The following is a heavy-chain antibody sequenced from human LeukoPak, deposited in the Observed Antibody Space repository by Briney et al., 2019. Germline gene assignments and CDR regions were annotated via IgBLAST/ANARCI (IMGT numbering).Heavy chain of an antibody. CDR2: INPNSGGT. CDR1: GYTFTGYY. J-gene: IGHJ4*02. Sequence: ASVKVSCKASGYTFTGYYMHWVRQAPGQGLEWMGWINPNSGGTNYAQKFQGRVTMTRDTSISTACMELSRLRSDDTAVYYCARGGLSRKQWLVRCYFDYWGQGTLVTVSS. V-gene: IGHV1-2*02. CDR3: ARGGLSRKQWLVRCYFDY. D-gene: IGHD6-19*01.